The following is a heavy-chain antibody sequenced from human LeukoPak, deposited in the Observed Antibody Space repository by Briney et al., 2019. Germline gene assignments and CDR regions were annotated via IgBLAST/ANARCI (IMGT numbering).Heavy chain of an antibody. CDR2: IDPSDSYT. V-gene: IGHV5-10-1*01. CDR1: GSRFTSYW. D-gene: IGHD6-13*01. J-gene: IGHJ4*02. Sequence: GESLRISCQGSGSRFTSYWISWVRQLPGKGLEWMGRIDPSDSYTNYSPSFQGHVTISADKSISTAYLQWSSLKASDTAMYYCAGQGYSSSWYFDYWGQGTLVTVSS. CDR3: AGQGYSSSWYFDY.